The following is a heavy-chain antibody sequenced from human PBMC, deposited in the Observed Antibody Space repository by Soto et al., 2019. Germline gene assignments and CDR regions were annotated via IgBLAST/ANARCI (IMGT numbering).Heavy chain of an antibody. CDR3: AKTSGSWFYYYYGMDV. CDR1: GFTFDDYA. Sequence: SLRLSCAASGFTFDDYAMHWVRQAPGKGLEWVSGISWNSGSIGYADSVKGRFTISRDNAKNSLYLQMNSLRAEDTALYYCAKTSGSWFYYYYGMDVWGQGTAVTVSS. D-gene: IGHD6-13*01. CDR2: ISWNSGSI. J-gene: IGHJ6*02. V-gene: IGHV3-9*01.